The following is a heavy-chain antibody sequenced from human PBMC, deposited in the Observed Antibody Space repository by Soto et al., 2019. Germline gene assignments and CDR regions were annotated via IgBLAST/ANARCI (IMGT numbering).Heavy chain of an antibody. D-gene: IGHD2-2*01. Sequence: PGGSLRLSCTASGFTFSNYAMSWVRQAPGKGLEWVSVISGSGGSTYYADSVKGRFTISRDNSKNTLYLQMNSLRAEDTAVYYCAKARGSTTPAPGSYWGQGTLVTVPS. CDR1: GFTFSNYA. CDR3: AKARGSTTPAPGSY. J-gene: IGHJ4*02. CDR2: ISGSGGST. V-gene: IGHV3-23*01.